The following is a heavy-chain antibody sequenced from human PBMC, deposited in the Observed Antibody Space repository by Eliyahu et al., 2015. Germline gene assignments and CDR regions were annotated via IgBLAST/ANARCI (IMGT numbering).Heavy chain of an antibody. CDR2: INHSGST. J-gene: IGHJ4*02. D-gene: IGHD1-7*01. Sequence: QVQLQQWGAGLLKPSETLXLXXAXYGGSFSGYYWXWIRQPPGKGLEWIGEINHSGSTNYNPSLKSRVTISVDTSKNQFSLKLSSVTAADTAVYYCARVNYEALDYWGQGTLVTVSS. CDR3: ARVNYEALDY. CDR1: GGSFSGYY. V-gene: IGHV4-34*01.